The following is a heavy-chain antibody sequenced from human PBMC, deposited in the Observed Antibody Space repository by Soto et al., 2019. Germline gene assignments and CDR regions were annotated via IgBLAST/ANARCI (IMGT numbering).Heavy chain of an antibody. V-gene: IGHV1-69*13. CDR2: IIPIFGTA. D-gene: IGHD2-2*01. CDR1: GGTFSSYA. CDR3: APALGYCSSTSCGNWFDP. J-gene: IGHJ5*02. Sequence: SVKVSCKASGGTFSSYAISWVREAPGQGLELMGGIIPIFGTANYAQKFQGRVTITADESTSTAYMELSSLRSEDTAVYYCAPALGYCSSTSCGNWFDPWGQGTLVTVYS.